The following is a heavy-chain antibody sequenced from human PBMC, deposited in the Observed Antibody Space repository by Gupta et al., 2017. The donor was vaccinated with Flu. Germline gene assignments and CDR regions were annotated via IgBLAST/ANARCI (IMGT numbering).Heavy chain of an antibody. V-gene: IGHV5-51*01. CDR3: ARTADWRSFFGY. D-gene: IGHD3-9*01. CDR2: IYPIDSQT. CDR1: GYIVTKFY. Sequence: EVQLVQSGAEVKKPGESLKISCQASGYIVTKFYIAWVRQVPGKGLEWMGLIYPIDSQTRYSPSFQGRITISADKSTDTAYLQWNSLQTSDTGIYYCARTADWRSFFGYWGHGAQVTVS. J-gene: IGHJ4*01.